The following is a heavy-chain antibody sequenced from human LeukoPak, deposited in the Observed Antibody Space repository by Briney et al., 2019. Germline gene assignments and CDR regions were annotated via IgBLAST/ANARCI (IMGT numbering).Heavy chain of an antibody. D-gene: IGHD6-19*01. Sequence: GGSLRLSCAPSGFTVNNNYMNWVRRAPGKGQKWVSVIYSADSTYYADSVKGRFTISRDNSKNTLYLQMNSLRAEDTAVYYCARDREPNSSGSRFDYWAREPWSPSPQ. V-gene: IGHV3-53*01. J-gene: IGHJ4*02. CDR2: IYSADST. CDR1: GFTVNNNY. CDR3: ARDREPNSSGSRFDY.